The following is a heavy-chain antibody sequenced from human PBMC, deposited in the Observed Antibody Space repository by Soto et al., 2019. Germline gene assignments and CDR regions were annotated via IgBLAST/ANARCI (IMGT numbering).Heavy chain of an antibody. V-gene: IGHV3-21*01. Sequence: GGSLRLSCAASGFTFSSYNINWVRQAPGKGLEWVSSISSSSSYIYYAGSVKGRFTISRDNAKNSLYLQMNSLRAEDTAVYYCARSQASGGYSYGLPKNFDYWGQGTLVTVSS. CDR3: ARSQASGGYSYGLPKNFDY. J-gene: IGHJ4*02. D-gene: IGHD5-18*01. CDR1: GFTFSSYN. CDR2: ISSSSSYI.